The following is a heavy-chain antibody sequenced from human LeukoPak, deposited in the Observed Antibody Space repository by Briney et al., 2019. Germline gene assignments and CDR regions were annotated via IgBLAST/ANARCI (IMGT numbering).Heavy chain of an antibody. J-gene: IGHJ4*02. CDR3: ARGWEYFDY. V-gene: IGHV3-11*06. Sequence: GGSLRLSCAASRFTFSDYYMSWIRQAPGKGLEWVSYISSSSSYTNYADSVKGRFTISRDNARNSLYLQMNSLRAEDTAVYYCARGWEYFDYWGQGTLVTVSS. CDR2: ISSSSSYT. CDR1: RFTFSDYY. D-gene: IGHD1-26*01.